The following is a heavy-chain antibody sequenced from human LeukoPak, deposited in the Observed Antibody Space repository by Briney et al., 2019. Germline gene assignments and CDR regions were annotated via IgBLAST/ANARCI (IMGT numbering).Heavy chain of an antibody. CDR3: AGGPPNWGYDY. D-gene: IGHD7-27*01. CDR1: GYTFTSYD. V-gene: IGHV1-8*01. Sequence: ASVKVSCKASGYTFTSYDFNWVRQATGQRPEWMGWMSPNSGDTGYAQKFQDRVTMTRDTSISTAYMELSSLRSDDTAVYYCAGGPPNWGYDYWGPGTLVTVSS. J-gene: IGHJ4*02. CDR2: MSPNSGDT.